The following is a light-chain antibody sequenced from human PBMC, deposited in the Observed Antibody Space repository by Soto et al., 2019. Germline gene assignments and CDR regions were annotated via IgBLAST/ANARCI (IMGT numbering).Light chain of an antibody. CDR2: GAS. V-gene: IGKV3-20*01. CDR1: QTVTNNY. CDR3: QQYGSSPLFT. J-gene: IGKJ3*01. Sequence: EIGLTQSPGTLSLSPGERATLSCRAIQTVTNNYLAWYQQKPGLAPRLLIFGASSRATGIPDRFGGSGSGTDFTLTISSLEPEDFAVYYCQQYGSSPLFTFGPGTKVDFK.